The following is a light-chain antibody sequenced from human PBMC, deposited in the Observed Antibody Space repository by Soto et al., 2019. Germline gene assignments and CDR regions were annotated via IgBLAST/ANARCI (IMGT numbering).Light chain of an antibody. J-gene: IGKJ4*01. Sequence: EIVLTQSPATLSLSPGDRATLSCRASQSFSDYLAWYQQKPGQAPRLLIYDASTRATGIPARFSGSGSGTEFTLTISSREPEDFAVYYCQQRGSYPLAFGGGTKVEIK. CDR1: QSFSDY. CDR3: QQRGSYPLA. CDR2: DAS. V-gene: IGKV3-11*01.